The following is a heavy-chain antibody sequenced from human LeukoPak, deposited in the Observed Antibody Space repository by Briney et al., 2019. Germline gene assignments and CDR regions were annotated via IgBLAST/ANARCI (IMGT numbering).Heavy chain of an antibody. V-gene: IGHV1-46*03. CDR3: AREPHLVERAPGYYYYYMDV. CDR2: INPSGGST. CDR1: GYTFTGYY. D-gene: IGHD1-1*01. J-gene: IGHJ6*03. Sequence: GASVKVSCKASGYTFTGYYMHWVRQAPGQGLEWMGIINPSGGSTSYAQKFQGRVTMTRDTSTSTVYMELSSLRSEDTAVYYCAREPHLVERAPGYYYYYMDVWGKGTTVTVSS.